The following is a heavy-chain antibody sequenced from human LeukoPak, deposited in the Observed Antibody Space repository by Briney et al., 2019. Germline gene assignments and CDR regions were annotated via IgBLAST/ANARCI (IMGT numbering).Heavy chain of an antibody. V-gene: IGHV3-23*05. J-gene: IGHJ4*02. CDR3: AKRNTMVRGGPCFDY. D-gene: IGHD3-10*01. CDR1: GFSFSSYA. Sequence: GGSLRLSCAASGFSFSSYAMNWVRQAPGKGLEWVSIIFGNGNTTYCAGSVNGPFTVSRDNSKDTLYLQMNDLRPDDTAIYYCAKRNTMVRGGPCFDYWGQGLLVTVSS. CDR2: IFGNGNTT.